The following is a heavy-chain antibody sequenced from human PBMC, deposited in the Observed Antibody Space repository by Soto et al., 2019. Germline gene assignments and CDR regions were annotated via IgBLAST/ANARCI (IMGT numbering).Heavy chain of an antibody. Sequence: EVQLVESGGGLVQPGGSLRLSCAASGFTFSSYWMSWVRQAPGKVLEWGANIKQDGSEKYYVDSVKGRFTISRDKAKNCLYRKMNSLRAEDTDVYYCARDRLHSSSWYFDYWGQGTLVTVSS. V-gene: IGHV3-7*05. CDR2: IKQDGSEK. J-gene: IGHJ4*02. D-gene: IGHD6-13*01. CDR3: ARDRLHSSSWYFDY. CDR1: GFTFSSYW.